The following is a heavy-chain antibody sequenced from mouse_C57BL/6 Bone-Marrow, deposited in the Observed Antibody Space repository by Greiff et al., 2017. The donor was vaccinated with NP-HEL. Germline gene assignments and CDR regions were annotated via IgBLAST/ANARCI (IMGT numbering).Heavy chain of an antibody. CDR1: GFTFTDYY. CDR3: ARWISSSSYFDY. V-gene: IGHV7-3*01. D-gene: IGHD6-1*01. J-gene: IGHJ2*01. CDR2: IRNKANGYTT. Sequence: EVQVVESGGGLVQPGGSLSLSCAASGFTFTDYYMSWVRQPPGKALEWLGFIRNKANGYTTEYSASVKGRFTISRDNSQSILYLQMNALRAEDSATYYCARWISSSSYFDYWGQGTTLTVSS.